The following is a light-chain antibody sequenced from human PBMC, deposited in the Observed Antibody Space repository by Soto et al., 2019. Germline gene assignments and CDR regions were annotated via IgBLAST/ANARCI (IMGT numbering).Light chain of an antibody. J-gene: IGKJ4*01. V-gene: IGKV3-11*01. Sequence: EIVLTQSPATLSLSPGERATLSCRASQSVSSYLAWYQQKPGQAPRLLIYDASNRATGIPARFSGSGSGTDFTLTISSLEPEDCAVYYCQQRSNWRETFGGGTKVEIK. CDR2: DAS. CDR1: QSVSSY. CDR3: QQRSNWRET.